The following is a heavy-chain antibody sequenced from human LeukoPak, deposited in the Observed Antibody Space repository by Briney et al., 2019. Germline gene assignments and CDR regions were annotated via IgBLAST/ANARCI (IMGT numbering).Heavy chain of an antibody. Sequence: PSETLSLTCTVSGGSISTYYWSWIRQPPGKGLEWIGYIYYSGSANYNPSLKSRVTISVDTSKSQFSLKLSSVTAADTAVYYCARSGSGYLRYYFDYWGQGTLVTVSS. CDR1: GGSISTYY. V-gene: IGHV4-59*12. D-gene: IGHD5-12*01. CDR2: IYYSGSA. CDR3: ARSGSGYLRYYFDY. J-gene: IGHJ4*02.